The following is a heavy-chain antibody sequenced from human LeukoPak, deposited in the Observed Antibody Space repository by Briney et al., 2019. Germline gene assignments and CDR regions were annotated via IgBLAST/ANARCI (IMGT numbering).Heavy chain of an antibody. Sequence: SETLSLTCTVSGGSISSYYWSWIRQPPGKGLEWIGYIYYSGSTNYNPSLKSRVTISVDTSKNQLSLKLSSVTAADTAVYYCARQAHYYDSRQFFDPWGQGTLVTVSS. CDR3: ARQAHYYDSRQFFDP. J-gene: IGHJ5*02. V-gene: IGHV4-59*01. CDR1: GGSISSYY. D-gene: IGHD3-22*01. CDR2: IYYSGST.